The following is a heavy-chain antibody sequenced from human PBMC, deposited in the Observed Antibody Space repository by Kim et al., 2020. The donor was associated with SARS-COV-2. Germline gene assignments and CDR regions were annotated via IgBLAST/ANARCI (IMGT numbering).Heavy chain of an antibody. Sequence: GSTFYNPSLQSRVTISVDSSKNQFSLKLTSVTAADTAVYYCANKDYYVSYWGQGILVTVSS. CDR2: GST. J-gene: IGHJ4*02. D-gene: IGHD3-10*02. V-gene: IGHV4-39*01. CDR3: ANKDYYVSY.